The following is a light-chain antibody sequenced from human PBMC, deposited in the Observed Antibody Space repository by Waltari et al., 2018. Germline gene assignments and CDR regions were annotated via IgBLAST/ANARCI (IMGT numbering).Light chain of an antibody. CDR2: EVT. Sequence: QSALTQPPSASGSPGQSVTVSCTGTSSDVGSYNYVSWYQQHPGKAPKLVIYEVTKRPSGVPDHFSGSKSDNTASLTVSGLQAEDEADYYCSSYAGSNNPYVFGTGTKVTVL. CDR1: SSDVGSYNY. V-gene: IGLV2-8*01. J-gene: IGLJ1*01. CDR3: SSYAGSNNPYV.